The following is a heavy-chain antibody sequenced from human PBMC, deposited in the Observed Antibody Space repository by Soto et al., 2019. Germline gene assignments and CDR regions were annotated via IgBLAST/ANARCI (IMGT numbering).Heavy chain of an antibody. J-gene: IGHJ4*02. V-gene: IGHV1-2*02. CDR2: INPNSGDK. CDR3: ARGDILTGPSNPFDY. CDR1: VYTFTDYY. D-gene: IGHD3-9*01. Sequence: ASVTVSCTAYVYTFTDYYMHWVRQAPGRGLEWMGWINPNSGDKRYAQKFQVRVTMTRDTSINTAYMEMSSLRSDDTAVYYCARGDILTGPSNPFDYWGQGTLVTVSS.